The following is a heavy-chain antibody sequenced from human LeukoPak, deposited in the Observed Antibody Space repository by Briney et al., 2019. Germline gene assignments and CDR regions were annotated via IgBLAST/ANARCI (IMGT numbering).Heavy chain of an antibody. D-gene: IGHD1-26*01. CDR2: IYHSDST. Sequence: SVPQALMCSVCGYPINSGYYWGWIRQPQGKGLEWIESIYHSDSTYYNPSLKSRVPISVDTSKNQSSLKLSAVPAPGSAFIYIARVIVRVGATRGGKFEYWGQGTLVTVSS. CDR1: GYPINSGYY. V-gene: IGHV4-38-2*02. CDR3: ARVIVRVGATRGGKFEY. J-gene: IGHJ4*02.